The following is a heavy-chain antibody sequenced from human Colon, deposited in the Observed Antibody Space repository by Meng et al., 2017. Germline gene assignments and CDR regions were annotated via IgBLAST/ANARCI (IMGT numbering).Heavy chain of an antibody. CDR2: ISGSGGST. J-gene: IGHJ4*02. V-gene: IGHV3-23*01. D-gene: IGHD6-19*01. CDR3: AKDRGTPGIAVAGTWGLYWY. Sequence: GESLKISCAASGFTFSSYAMSWVRQTPGKGLEWVSAISGSGGSTYYADSVKGRFTISRDNSKNTLYLQMNRLRAEETAVYYCAKDRGTPGIAVAGTWGLYWYWGQGTLVTVSS. CDR1: GFTFSSYA.